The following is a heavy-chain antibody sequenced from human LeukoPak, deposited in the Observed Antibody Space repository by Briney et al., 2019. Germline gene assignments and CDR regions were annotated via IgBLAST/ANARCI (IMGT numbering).Heavy chain of an antibody. V-gene: IGHV3-66*04. CDR1: GFTVSSNY. D-gene: IGHD1-26*01. CDR2: IYSGGST. CDR3: ARQLSGSYFFQRYYYYYYMDV. Sequence: GGSLRLSCAASGFTVSSNYMSWVRQAPGKGLEWVSVIYSGGSTYYADSVKGRFTISRDSSKNTLYLQMNSLRAEDTAVYYCARQLSGSYFFQRYYYYYYMDVWGKGTTVTVSS. J-gene: IGHJ6*03.